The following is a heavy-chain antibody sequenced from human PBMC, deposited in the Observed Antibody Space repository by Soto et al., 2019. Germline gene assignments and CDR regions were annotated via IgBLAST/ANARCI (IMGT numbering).Heavy chain of an antibody. CDR2: ISWNSGSI. J-gene: IGHJ6*02. D-gene: IGHD2-2*01. CDR3: AKDIEWCSSTSCYLYGMDV. CDR1: GGTFDDYA. Sequence: GGSMRLSRAASGGTFDDYAMHWVRQAPGKGLEWVSGISWNSGSIGYADSVKGRFTISRDNAKNSLYLQMNSLRAEDTALYYCAKDIEWCSSTSCYLYGMDVWGQGTTVTVSS. V-gene: IGHV3-9*01.